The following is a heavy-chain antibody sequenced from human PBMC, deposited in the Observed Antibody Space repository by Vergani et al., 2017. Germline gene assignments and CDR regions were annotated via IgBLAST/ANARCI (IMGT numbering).Heavy chain of an antibody. D-gene: IGHD2-2*01. CDR1: GFTFTSSA. J-gene: IGHJ6*02. CDR2: IVVGSGNT. Sequence: QMQLVQSGPEVKKPGTSVKVSCKASGFTFTSSAVQWVRQARGQRLEWIGWIVVGSGNTNYAQKFQERVTITRDMSTSTAYMELSSLRSEDTAWYYCAEDRRYCSSTSCHTGYYYYGMDVWGQGTTVTVSS. CDR3: AEDRRYCSSTSCHTGYYYYGMDV. V-gene: IGHV1-58*01.